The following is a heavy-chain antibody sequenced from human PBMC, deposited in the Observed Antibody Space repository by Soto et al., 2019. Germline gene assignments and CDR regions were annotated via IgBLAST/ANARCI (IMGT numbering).Heavy chain of an antibody. V-gene: IGHV4-59*10. Sequence: LSLTCAVSGGSISGFFWTWVRQPPGMPLEGLGHVSASGSTVYNPSLQSRLTLSLDVSKNRFSLELTSVTAADTATYFCARGGSTHYYYGLDVWGQGTTVTVSS. CDR3: ARGGSTHYYYGLDV. CDR2: VSASGST. J-gene: IGHJ6*02. CDR1: GGSISGFF. D-gene: IGHD1-1*01.